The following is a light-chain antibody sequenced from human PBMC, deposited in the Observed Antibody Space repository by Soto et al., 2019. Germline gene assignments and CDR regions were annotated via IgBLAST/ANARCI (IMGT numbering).Light chain of an antibody. V-gene: IGKV3D-15*01. J-gene: IGKJ5*01. CDR2: YIS. CDR1: QSAGHF. Sequence: EIVMTQSPATLPVSPGATASISCSASQSAGHFSAWYQQKPGQAPRLLIYYISTRATGIPARFSGSGSGTEFTLTINSAQSEDSAVYYCQQHNQWPITYGRGTRLEI. CDR3: QQHNQWPIT.